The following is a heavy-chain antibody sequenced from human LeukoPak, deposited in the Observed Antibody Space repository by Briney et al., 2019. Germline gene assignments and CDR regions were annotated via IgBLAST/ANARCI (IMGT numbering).Heavy chain of an antibody. Sequence: GGSLRLSCSASGFIFSSFGWHWVRQAPGKGLEYDSAISSNGGRTYYADSVKGRFTISRDNSKNTLYLQMSSLRAEDTAVYYCVKDRVHDSSSYYGYGYWGQGTLVTVSS. CDR1: GFIFSSFG. D-gene: IGHD3-22*01. CDR3: VKDRVHDSSSYYGYGY. CDR2: ISSNGGRT. V-gene: IGHV3-64D*09. J-gene: IGHJ4*02.